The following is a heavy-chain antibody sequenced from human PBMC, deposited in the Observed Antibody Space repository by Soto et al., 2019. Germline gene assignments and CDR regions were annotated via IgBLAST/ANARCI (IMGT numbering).Heavy chain of an antibody. J-gene: IGHJ6*02. CDR1: GYTFTSYG. V-gene: IGHV1-18*04. CDR3: ARHDYGDYAPTYYYYGMDV. CDR2: ISAYNGNT. D-gene: IGHD4-17*01. Sequence: GASVKVSCKASGYTFTSYGISWVRQAPGQGLEWMGWISAYNGNTNYAQKLQGRVTMTTDTSTSTAYMELRSLRSDDTAVYYCARHDYGDYAPTYYYYGMDVWGQGTTVTVSS.